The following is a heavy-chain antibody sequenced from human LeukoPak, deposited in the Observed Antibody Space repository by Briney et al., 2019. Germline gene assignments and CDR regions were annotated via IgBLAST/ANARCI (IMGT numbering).Heavy chain of an antibody. J-gene: IGHJ4*02. D-gene: IGHD6-19*01. Sequence: PGGSLRLSCAASGFTFSSYAMSWVRQAPGKGLEWVSGISGSGGSTYYADSVKGRFTISRDNSKNTLYLQMNSLRAEDTVVYYCAKRTGSSGWYDVFDYWGQGTLVTVSS. CDR1: GFTFSSYA. CDR3: AKRTGSSGWYDVFDY. CDR2: ISGSGGST. V-gene: IGHV3-23*01.